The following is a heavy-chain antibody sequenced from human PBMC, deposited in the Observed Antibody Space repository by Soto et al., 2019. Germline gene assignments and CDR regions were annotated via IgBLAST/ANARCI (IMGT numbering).Heavy chain of an antibody. J-gene: IGHJ5*02. D-gene: IGHD3-3*01. CDR2: IHNSGIT. Sequence: SETLSLTCTVSGGSISRGDYSWSWVRQSPGKGLEWIGHIHNSGITYYNPSLKSRVVISIDTSRNQFSLRLNSLTAADRAVYFCARGVTVFGLVSRFWFDPWGQGTVVTVSS. CDR3: ARGVTVFGLVSRFWFDP. V-gene: IGHV4-30-4*01. CDR1: GGSISRGDYS.